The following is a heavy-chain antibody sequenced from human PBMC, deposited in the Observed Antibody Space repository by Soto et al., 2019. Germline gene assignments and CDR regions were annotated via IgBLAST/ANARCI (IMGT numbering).Heavy chain of an antibody. CDR2: ITNKDNGEAT. V-gene: IGHV3-15*06. Sequence: EVQLVESGGGLVEPGGSLRLSCAASGFSFPNAWMTWVRQAPGKGLAWVGRITNKDNGEATNYAAPVKGSFTISRDTSENQLYMLIDSQTTEDYAVYYFAPGRCGSNDWYFDYWGQGTLVTVSS. D-gene: IGHD3-9*01. CDR1: GFSFPNAW. J-gene: IGHJ4*02. CDR3: APGRCGSNDWYFDY.